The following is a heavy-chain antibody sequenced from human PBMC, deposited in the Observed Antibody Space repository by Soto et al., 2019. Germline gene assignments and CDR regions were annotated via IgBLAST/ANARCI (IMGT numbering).Heavy chain of an antibody. Sequence: EVHLVESGGGLVKPGGSLRLSCAASGFSFSSYSMNWVRLAPGKGLEWVSSIGTSGDYIYYADSVKGRFTISRDNAKNSLYLQLNSVRAEDTAVYYCARVCRSSWYFDYWGEGTLVTVSS. CDR1: GFSFSSYS. CDR3: ARVCRSSWYFDY. D-gene: IGHD6-13*01. CDR2: IGTSGDYI. J-gene: IGHJ4*02. V-gene: IGHV3-21*01.